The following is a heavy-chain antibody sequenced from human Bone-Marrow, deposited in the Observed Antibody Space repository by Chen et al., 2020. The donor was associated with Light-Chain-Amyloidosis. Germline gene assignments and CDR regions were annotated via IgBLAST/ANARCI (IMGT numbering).Heavy chain of an antibody. Sequence: QVQLVQSGAEVKKPGSSVKVSCKASGEPSSSYAISWVRQAPGQGLEWVGRIIPMLETTKYAQKFLGRVEITADRSTRTSHLEMTGLTFEDTAIYYCASAPPTTFNVYAMDVWGQGTTVVVSS. CDR2: IIPMLETT. V-gene: IGHV1-69*04. CDR3: ASAPPTTFNVYAMDV. D-gene: IGHD3-3*02. CDR1: GEPSSSYA. J-gene: IGHJ6*02.